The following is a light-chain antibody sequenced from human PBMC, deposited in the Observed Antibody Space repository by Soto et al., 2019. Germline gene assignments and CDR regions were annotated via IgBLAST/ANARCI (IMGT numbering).Light chain of an antibody. CDR3: CSYAGSSTYV. J-gene: IGLJ1*01. V-gene: IGLV2-23*01. Sequence: QSVLTQPASVSGSPGQSITISCTGTISDIGGYNFISWYQHHPGKAPKLVIYEGSKRPSGVSNRFSGSKSGNTASLTISGLQAEDEADYYCCSYAGSSTYVFGTGTKVTVL. CDR1: ISDIGGYNF. CDR2: EGS.